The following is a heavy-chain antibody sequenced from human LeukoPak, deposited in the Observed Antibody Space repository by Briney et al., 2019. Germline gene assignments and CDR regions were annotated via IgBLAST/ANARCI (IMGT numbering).Heavy chain of an antibody. CDR2: ISSSNSYI. CDR3: ARGGLELDY. Sequence: GGSLRLSCAASGFTFSTYSMNWVRQAPGKGLEWVSSISSSNSYIYYADSMKGRLTISRDNAKNALYLQMNSLRAEDTAVYYCARGGLELDYWGQGTLVTVSS. CDR1: GFTFSTYS. V-gene: IGHV3-21*01. D-gene: IGHD1-7*01. J-gene: IGHJ4*02.